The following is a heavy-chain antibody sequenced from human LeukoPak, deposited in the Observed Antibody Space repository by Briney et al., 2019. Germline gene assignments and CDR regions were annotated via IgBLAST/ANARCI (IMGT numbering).Heavy chain of an antibody. V-gene: IGHV4-31*03. CDR2: IYYSGST. Sequence: SETLSLTCTVSGGSISSGGYYWSWIRQHPGKGLEWIGYIYYSGSTYYNPSLKSRVTISVDTSKNQFSLKLSSVTAADTAVYYCARAPPPIGLYSSSWRAYYYYGMDVWGQGTTVTVSS. CDR1: GGSISSGGYY. CDR3: ARAPPPIGLYSSSWRAYYYYGMDV. D-gene: IGHD6-13*01. J-gene: IGHJ6*02.